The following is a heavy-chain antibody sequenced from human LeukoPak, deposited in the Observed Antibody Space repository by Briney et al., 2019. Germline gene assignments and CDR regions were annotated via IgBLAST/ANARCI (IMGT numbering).Heavy chain of an antibody. CDR1: GIAFGSSG. CDR3: ARDKGKIALDH. Sequence: GGSLRLSCVASGIAFGSSGMHWVRQAPGKGLEWVSFIWADGSKKYYAGSVKGRFTASRDNSKNTVYLQMDSLRVEDTAIYYCARDKGKIALDHWGQGTLITVSS. J-gene: IGHJ4*02. V-gene: IGHV3-33*01. CDR2: IWADGSKK.